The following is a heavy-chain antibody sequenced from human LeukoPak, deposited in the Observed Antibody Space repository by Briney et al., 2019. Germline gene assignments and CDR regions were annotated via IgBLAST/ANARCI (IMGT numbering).Heavy chain of an antibody. CDR1: GGSISSHY. J-gene: IGHJ4*02. CDR2: IYYSGST. V-gene: IGHV4-59*11. D-gene: IGHD6-13*01. Sequence: SETLSLTCTVSGGSISSHYWSWIRQPPGKGLEWIGYIYYSGSTNYNPSLRSRVTISVDTSKNQFSLKLSSVTAADTALYYCGRGKDGYTSSWGQGTLVTVSS. CDR3: GRGKDGYTSS.